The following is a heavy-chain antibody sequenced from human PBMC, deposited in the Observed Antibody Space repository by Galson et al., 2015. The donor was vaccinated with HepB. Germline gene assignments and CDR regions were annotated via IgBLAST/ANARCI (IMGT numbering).Heavy chain of an antibody. CDR2: ISGSDGHT. CDR1: GVTFINSA. CDR3: ARLHYGDYVSGLGDFDV. V-gene: IGHV3-23*01. D-gene: IGHD4-17*01. J-gene: IGHJ2*01. Sequence: SLRLCCAASGVTFINSAMSWVRQAPGKGLEWVTSISGSDGHTYYADFVKGRFTISRDTSENTLYLQMNSLRVEDTAVYYCARLHYGDYVSGLGDFDVWGRGTLVTVSS.